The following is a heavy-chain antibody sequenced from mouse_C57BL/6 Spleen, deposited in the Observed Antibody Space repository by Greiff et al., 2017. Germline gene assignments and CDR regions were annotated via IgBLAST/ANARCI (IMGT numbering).Heavy chain of an antibody. V-gene: IGHV1-53*01. J-gene: IGHJ4*01. Sequence: QVQLKQPGTELVKPGASPKLSCKASGYTFTSYWMHWVKQRPGQGLEWIGNINPSNGGTNYNEKFKSKATLTVDKSSSTAYMQLSSLTSEDSAVYYCARSPYDYGDAMDYWGQGTSVTVSS. D-gene: IGHD2-4*01. CDR2: INPSNGGT. CDR3: ARSPYDYGDAMDY. CDR1: GYTFTSYW.